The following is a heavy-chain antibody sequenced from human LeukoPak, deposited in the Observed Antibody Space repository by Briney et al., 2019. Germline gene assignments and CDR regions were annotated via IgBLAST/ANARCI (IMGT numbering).Heavy chain of an antibody. CDR2: INAGNGNT. J-gene: IGHJ4*02. CDR1: GYIFISYA. V-gene: IGHV1-3*01. D-gene: IGHD5-18*01. Sequence: ASVKVSCKASGYIFISYAMHWVRQAPGQRLEWMGWINAGNGNTKYSQKFQGRVTIARDTSASTVYMELSSLRSEDTAGYYCARHRPRHGDTADYWGQGTQVTVSS. CDR3: ARHRPRHGDTADY.